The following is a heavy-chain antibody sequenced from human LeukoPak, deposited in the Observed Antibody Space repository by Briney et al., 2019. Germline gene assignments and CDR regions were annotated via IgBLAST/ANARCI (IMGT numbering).Heavy chain of an antibody. Sequence: SETLSLTCTISGGSISSYFWSWLRQPAGKGLEWIGRIYTSGITNYNPSLKSRVTISVDTSKNQFSLKLTSVTASDTAVYYCARLPDPWGQGTLVTVSS. CDR2: IYTSGIT. CDR1: GGSISSYF. CDR3: ARLPDP. J-gene: IGHJ5*02. V-gene: IGHV4-4*07.